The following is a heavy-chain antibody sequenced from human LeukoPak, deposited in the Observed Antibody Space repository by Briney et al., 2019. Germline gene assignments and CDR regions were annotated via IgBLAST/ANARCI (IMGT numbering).Heavy chain of an antibody. CDR1: GFTFSSYW. CDR3: ARMDLYGDYDAFDI. CDR2: IKQDGSEK. J-gene: IGHJ3*02. V-gene: IGHV3-7*01. D-gene: IGHD4-17*01. Sequence: GGSLRLSCAASGFTFSSYWMSWVRQAPGKGLEWVANIKQDGSEKYYVDSVKGRFTISRDNAKNSLYLQMNSLRAEDTAVYYCARMDLYGDYDAFDIWGQGTMVTVSS.